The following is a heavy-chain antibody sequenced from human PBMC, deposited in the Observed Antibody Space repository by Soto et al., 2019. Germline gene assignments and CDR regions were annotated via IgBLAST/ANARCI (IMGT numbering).Heavy chain of an antibody. CDR3: AKGSGGSPFDS. CDR1: GFTFSTYG. D-gene: IGHD2-15*01. J-gene: IGHJ4*02. V-gene: IGHV3-30*18. Sequence: PGGSLRLSCAASGFTFSTYGMHWVRQAPGKGLEWVASISYDGSPKKYVDSVKGRFTISRDNSKNTLYLQMNSLRPEDTALYYCAKGSGGSPFDSWGQGALVTVSS. CDR2: ISYDGSPK.